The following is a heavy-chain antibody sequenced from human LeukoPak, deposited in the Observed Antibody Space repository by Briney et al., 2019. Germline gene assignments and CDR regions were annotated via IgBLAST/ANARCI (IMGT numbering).Heavy chain of an antibody. CDR1: GFTFSSYG. D-gene: IGHD3-10*01. Sequence: GGSLRLSCAASGFTFSSYGMHWVRQAPGKGLEWVAFIRYDGSNKYYADSVKGRFTISRDNSKNTLYLQMNSLRAEDTAVYYCAKDSAYYYGSGRYTLFDYWGQGTLATVSS. CDR2: IRYDGSNK. J-gene: IGHJ4*02. V-gene: IGHV3-30*02. CDR3: AKDSAYYYGSGRYTLFDY.